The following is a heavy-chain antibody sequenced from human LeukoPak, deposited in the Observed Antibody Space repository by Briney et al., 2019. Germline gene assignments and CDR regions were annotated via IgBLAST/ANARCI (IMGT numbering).Heavy chain of an antibody. Sequence: GGSLRLSCAASGFTFSSYSMNWVRQAPGKGLEWVSAISGSGGSTYYADSVKGRFTISRDNSKNTLYLQMNSLRAEDTAVYYCAKGVTMIVVVITVDYWGQGTLVTVSS. D-gene: IGHD3-22*01. J-gene: IGHJ4*02. CDR2: ISGSGGST. CDR3: AKGVTMIVVVITVDY. CDR1: GFTFSSYS. V-gene: IGHV3-23*01.